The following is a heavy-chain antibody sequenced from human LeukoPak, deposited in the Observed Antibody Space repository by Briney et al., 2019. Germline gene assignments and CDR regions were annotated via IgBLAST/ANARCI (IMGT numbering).Heavy chain of an antibody. CDR1: GYSISSGYY. J-gene: IGHJ4*02. D-gene: IGHD6-19*01. CDR2: IYHSGST. Sequence: SETLSLTCTVSGYSISSGYYWGWIRQPPGKGLEWIGSIYHSGSTYYNPSLKSRVTISVDTSKNQFSLKLSSVTAADTAVYYCAGAVNQYSSGWSDYFDYWGQGTLVTVSS. CDR3: AGAVNQYSSGWSDYFDY. V-gene: IGHV4-38-2*02.